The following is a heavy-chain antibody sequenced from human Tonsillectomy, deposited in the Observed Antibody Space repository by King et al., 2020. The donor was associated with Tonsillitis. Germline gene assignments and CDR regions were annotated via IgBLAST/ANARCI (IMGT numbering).Heavy chain of an antibody. CDR1: GFTFSSYG. CDR2: ISYDGSNK. D-gene: IGHD3-22*01. CDR3: AKDARNGYYYDSSGYTFDY. V-gene: IGHV3-30*18. J-gene: IGHJ4*02. Sequence: VQLVESGGGVVQPGRSLRLSCAAPGFTFSSYGMHWVRQAPGKGLEWVAVISYDGSNKYYADSVKGRFTISRDNSKNTLYLQMNSLRAEDTAVYYCAKDARNGYYYDSSGYTFDYWGQGTLVTVSS.